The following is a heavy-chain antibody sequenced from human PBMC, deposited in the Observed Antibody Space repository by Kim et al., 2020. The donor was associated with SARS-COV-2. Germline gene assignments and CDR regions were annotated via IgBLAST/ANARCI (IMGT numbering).Heavy chain of an antibody. Sequence: ASVKVSCKASGYTFTSYGISWVRQAPGQGHEWMGWISAYNGNTNYAQKLQGRVTMTTDTSTSTAYMELRSLRSDDTAVYYCARDRGGIAAADTYYYYGMDVWGQGTTVTVSS. CDR1: GYTFTSYG. D-gene: IGHD6-13*01. J-gene: IGHJ6*02. CDR3: ARDRGGIAAADTYYYYGMDV. V-gene: IGHV1-18*01. CDR2: ISAYNGNT.